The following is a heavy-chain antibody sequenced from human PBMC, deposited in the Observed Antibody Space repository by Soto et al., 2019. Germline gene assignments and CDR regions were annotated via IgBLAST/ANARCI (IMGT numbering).Heavy chain of an antibody. CDR3: DRSAAAYPYYYGMDV. D-gene: IGHD6-13*01. V-gene: IGHV5-51*01. J-gene: IGHJ6*02. Sequence: PGESLKISCNGSGYSFTGYWIGWVRQMPGKGLEWMGIIYPGDSDTRYSPSFQGQVTISADKSISTAYLQWSSLKASDTAMYYCDRSAAAYPYYYGMDVWGQGTTVTVSS. CDR2: IYPGDSDT. CDR1: GYSFTGYW.